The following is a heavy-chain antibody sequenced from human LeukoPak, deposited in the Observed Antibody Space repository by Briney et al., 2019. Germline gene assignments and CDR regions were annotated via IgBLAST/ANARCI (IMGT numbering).Heavy chain of an antibody. V-gene: IGHV3-9*01. CDR1: GFTLDDYA. Sequence: GGSLRLSCAASGFTLDDYAMHWVRQAPGKGLEWVSGISWNSGAIGYTDSVKGRFIISRDNAKNSLYLQMNSLRAEDTALYYCAKDIGSGSYYNLKPFDYWGQGTLVTVSS. CDR2: ISWNSGAI. J-gene: IGHJ4*02. CDR3: AKDIGSGSYYNLKPFDY. D-gene: IGHD3-10*01.